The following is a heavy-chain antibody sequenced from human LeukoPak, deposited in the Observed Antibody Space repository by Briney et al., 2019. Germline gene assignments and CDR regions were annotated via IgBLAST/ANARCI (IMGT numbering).Heavy chain of an antibody. CDR3: VSFYETN. D-gene: IGHD2-2*01. J-gene: IGHJ4*02. CDR1: GNYW. CDR2: VNSDGSWT. V-gene: IGHV3-74*01. Sequence: WGSLSLSCAASGNYWMHWVRQAPGKGLVWVSHVNSDGSWTSHADSVKGRFTISKDNAKNTVYLQMNNLRTEDTAVYYCVSFYETNWGRGTLVTVSS.